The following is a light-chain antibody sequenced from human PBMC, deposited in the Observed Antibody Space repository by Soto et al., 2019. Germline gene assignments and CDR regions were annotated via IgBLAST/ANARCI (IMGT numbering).Light chain of an antibody. CDR3: QQLNSYPLT. J-gene: IGKJ4*01. CDR2: AAS. CDR1: QGISSY. Sequence: DIQLTQSPSFLSASVGDRVTITCRASQGISSYLAWYQQKPGKAPKLLIYAASTLQSGVPSRFSGSGSGTECTLTISILQPEDFATYYWQQLNSYPLTFGGGTKVEIK. V-gene: IGKV1-9*01.